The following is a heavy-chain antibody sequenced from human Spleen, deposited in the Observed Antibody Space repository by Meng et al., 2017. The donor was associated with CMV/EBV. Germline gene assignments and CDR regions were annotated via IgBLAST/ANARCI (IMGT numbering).Heavy chain of an antibody. CDR1: GFSLSINGVA. V-gene: IGHV2-5*01. Sequence: QINLKESGPTLVKPTQTLTLTCTFSGFSLSINGVAVGWIRQPPGKALEWLAVIYWTDDKRYSPSLKNKLTITKDTSRNQVVLTMTNVDPVDTATYYCAHMSGGINWFDPWGQGTLVTVSS. J-gene: IGHJ5*02. D-gene: IGHD2-15*01. CDR3: AHMSGGINWFDP. CDR2: IYWTDDK.